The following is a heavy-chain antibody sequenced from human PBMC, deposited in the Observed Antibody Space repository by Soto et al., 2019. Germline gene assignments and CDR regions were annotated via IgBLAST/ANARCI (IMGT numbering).Heavy chain of an antibody. CDR2: ISGSGGST. D-gene: IGHD2-21*02. J-gene: IGHJ3*02. Sequence: GGSLRLSCAASGFTFSSYAMSWVRQAPGKGLEWVSAISGSGGSTYYADSVKGRFTISRDNSKNTLYLQMNSLRAEDTAEYYCAKPKPTIVVVTERDGYAFDIWGQGTMVTVSS. CDR3: AKPKPTIVVVTERDGYAFDI. V-gene: IGHV3-23*01. CDR1: GFTFSSYA.